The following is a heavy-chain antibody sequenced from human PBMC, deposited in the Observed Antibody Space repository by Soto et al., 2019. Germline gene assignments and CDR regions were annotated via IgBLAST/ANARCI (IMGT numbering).Heavy chain of an antibody. J-gene: IGHJ3*02. Sequence: QVQLVQSGAEVKKPGAAVKVSCKASGYILSSYAMHWVRQAPGQRLEWMGWINAGNGNTKYSQKFQGRVTITRDTSSSTAYMELRSLISEDTAVYYCARGTSAFHIWGQGTMVTVSS. D-gene: IGHD1-7*01. CDR3: ARGTSAFHI. V-gene: IGHV1-3*01. CDR1: GYILSSYA. CDR2: INAGNGNT.